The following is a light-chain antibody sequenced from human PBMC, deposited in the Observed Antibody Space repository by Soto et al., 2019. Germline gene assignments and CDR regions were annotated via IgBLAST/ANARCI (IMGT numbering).Light chain of an antibody. Sequence: DIVMTQSPASLSVSPGEGVTLSCRASQSVGNDLAWYQQIAGQAPRLLIYGASTRATGVPARFSGSGSGTDFTLTISTLQSEDFAVYYWQQYYTWPPAWTFGQGTRVDIK. CDR1: QSVGND. J-gene: IGKJ1*01. CDR2: GAS. CDR3: QQYYTWPPAWT. V-gene: IGKV3-15*01.